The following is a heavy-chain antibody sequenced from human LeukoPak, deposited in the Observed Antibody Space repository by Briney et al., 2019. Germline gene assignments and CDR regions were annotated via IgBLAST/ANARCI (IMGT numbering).Heavy chain of an antibody. Sequence: ASVKVSCKASGYTFITYYMHWVRQAPGQGLEWMGLINPNAGSTTYAQKFQGRVILTRDTSTSTVYMEVTSLTSEDTAVYYCARVQVDSSGWYDFDYWGQGTLVTVSS. D-gene: IGHD6-19*01. V-gene: IGHV1-46*01. CDR3: ARVQVDSSGWYDFDY. J-gene: IGHJ4*02. CDR1: GYTFITYY. CDR2: INPNAGST.